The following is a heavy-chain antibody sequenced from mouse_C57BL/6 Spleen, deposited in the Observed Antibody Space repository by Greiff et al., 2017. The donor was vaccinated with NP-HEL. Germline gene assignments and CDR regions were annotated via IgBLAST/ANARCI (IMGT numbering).Heavy chain of an antibody. Sequence: EVMLVESGGGLVKPGGSLKLSCAASGFTFSDYGMHWVRQAPEKGLEWVAYISSGSSTIYYADTVKGRFTISRDNAKNTLFLQMTSLRSEDTAMYYCARWDAYWYFDVWGTGTTVTVSS. V-gene: IGHV5-17*01. CDR3: ARWDAYWYFDV. D-gene: IGHD4-1*01. CDR1: GFTFSDYG. J-gene: IGHJ1*03. CDR2: ISSGSSTI.